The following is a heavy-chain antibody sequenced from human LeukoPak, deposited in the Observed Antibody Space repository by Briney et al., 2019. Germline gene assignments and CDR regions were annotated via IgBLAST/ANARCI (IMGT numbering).Heavy chain of an antibody. CDR1: GFTFSSYG. CDR2: IWYDGSNK. Sequence: PGGSLRLSCAASGFTFSSYGMHWVRQAPGKGLEGVAVIWYDGSNKYYADSVKGRFTISRDNSKNTLYLQMNSLRAEDTAVYYCARGVGQYSSSPFDYWGQGTLVTVSS. V-gene: IGHV3-33*01. D-gene: IGHD6-13*01. CDR3: ARGVGQYSSSPFDY. J-gene: IGHJ4*02.